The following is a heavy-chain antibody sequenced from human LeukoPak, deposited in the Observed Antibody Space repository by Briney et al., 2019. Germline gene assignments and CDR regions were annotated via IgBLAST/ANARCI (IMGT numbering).Heavy chain of an antibody. CDR1: GGSISSYY. D-gene: IGHD3-3*01. Sequence: SETLSLTCTVSGGSISSYYWSWIRQPPGKGLEWIGYIYYSGSTNYNPSLKSRVTISVDTSKNQFSLKLSSVTAADTAVYYCARGGGYDFWSGYYVLDYWGQGTLVTVSS. V-gene: IGHV4-59*12. CDR2: IYYSGST. CDR3: ARGGGYDFWSGYYVLDY. J-gene: IGHJ4*02.